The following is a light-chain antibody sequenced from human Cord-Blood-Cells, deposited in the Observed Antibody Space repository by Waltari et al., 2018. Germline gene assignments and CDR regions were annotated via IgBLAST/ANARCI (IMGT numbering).Light chain of an antibody. CDR1: STAVGSDNL. J-gene: IGLJ2*01. V-gene: IGLV2-23*03. Sequence: QSALTQPASVSGSPGQSITISCTGTSTAVGSDNLVSWYQQHPGKAPKLMIYEGSKRPSGVSNRFSGSKSGNTASLTISGLQAEDEADYYCCSYAGSSTFEFGGGTKLTVL. CDR3: CSYAGSSTFE. CDR2: EGS.